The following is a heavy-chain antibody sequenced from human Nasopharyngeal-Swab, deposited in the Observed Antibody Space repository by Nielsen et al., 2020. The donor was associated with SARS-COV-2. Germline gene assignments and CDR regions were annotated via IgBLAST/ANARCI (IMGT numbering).Heavy chain of an antibody. J-gene: IGHJ4*02. CDR1: GGSFSGYY. Sequence: SETLSLTCAVYGGSFSGYYWSWIRQPPGKGLEWIGEINHSGSTNYNPSLKSRVTISVDTSKNQPSLKLSSVTAADTAVYYCARGNGAFDYWGQGTLVTVSS. V-gene: IGHV4-34*01. CDR3: ARGNGAFDY. D-gene: IGHD4-17*01. CDR2: INHSGST.